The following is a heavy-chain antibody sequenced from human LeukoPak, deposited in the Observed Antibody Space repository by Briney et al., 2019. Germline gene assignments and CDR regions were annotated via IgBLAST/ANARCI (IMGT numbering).Heavy chain of an antibody. J-gene: IGHJ4*02. D-gene: IGHD3-10*02. CDR2: MNPNSGNT. CDR1: GYTFTSYD. V-gene: IGHV1-8*01. CDR3: ARPYYYVAYYFDY. Sequence: ASVKVSCKASGYTFTSYDINWVRQATGQGLEWMGWMNPNSGNTGYAQKFQGRVTMTRDTSTSTVYMELSNLRSEDTAVYYCARPYYYVAYYFDYWGQGTLVTVSS.